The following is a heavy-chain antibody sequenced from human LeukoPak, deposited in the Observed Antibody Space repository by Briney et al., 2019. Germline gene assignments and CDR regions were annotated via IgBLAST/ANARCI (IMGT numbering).Heavy chain of an antibody. CDR3: ARSGYSYGWDFEY. Sequence: GGSLRLSCAASGFTFGSYAMSWVRQAPGKGLEWVSVIYSGGSTYYTDSVKGRFTISRDNSKNTLYLQMNSLRAEDTAVYYCARSGYSYGWDFEYWGQGTLVTVSS. CDR2: IYSGGST. V-gene: IGHV3-53*01. D-gene: IGHD5-18*01. CDR1: GFTFGSYA. J-gene: IGHJ4*02.